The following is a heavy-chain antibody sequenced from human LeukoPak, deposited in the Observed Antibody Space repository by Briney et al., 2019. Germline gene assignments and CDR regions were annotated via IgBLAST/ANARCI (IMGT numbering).Heavy chain of an antibody. CDR1: GYSFTDFW. CDR2: IYPDDSDT. V-gene: IGHV5-51*01. D-gene: IGHD3-16*02. CDR3: ARHSKGRLGELSLYGMDV. Sequence: GESLKISCKDSGYSFTDFWIAWVRQMPGKGLEWMGIIYPDDSDTRYSPSFQGQVTISADKSISTAYLQWSSLKASDTAMYYCARHSKGRLGELSLYGMDVWGQGTTVTVSS. J-gene: IGHJ6*02.